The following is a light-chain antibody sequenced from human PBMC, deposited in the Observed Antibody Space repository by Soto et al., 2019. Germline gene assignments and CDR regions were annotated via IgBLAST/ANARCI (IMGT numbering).Light chain of an antibody. CDR3: QQYHKWPIT. CDR2: RAS. V-gene: IGKV3-15*01. Sequence: EIVMTQSPATLSVSPGEGATLSCRASQIINSNLAWYRHKPGQAPRLLIYRASTRAAGLSDRFSGSGSGIEFTLTISSLQSEDFAVYYCQQYHKWPITFGQGTRLEIK. J-gene: IGKJ5*01. CDR1: QIINSN.